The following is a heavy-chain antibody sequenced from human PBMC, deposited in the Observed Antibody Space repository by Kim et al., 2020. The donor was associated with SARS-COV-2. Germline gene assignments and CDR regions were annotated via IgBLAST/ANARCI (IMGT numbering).Heavy chain of an antibody. CDR2: ISSSGSTI. J-gene: IGHJ6*02. CDR3: ARALGYCSSTSCYTEGYYYGMDV. CDR1: GFTFSDYY. Sequence: GGSLRLSCAASGFTFSDYYMSWIRQAPGKGLEWVSYISSSGSTIYYADSVKGRFTISRDNAKNSLYLQMNSLRAEDTAVYYCARALGYCSSTSCYTEGYYYGMDVWGQGTTVTVSS. V-gene: IGHV3-11*01. D-gene: IGHD2-2*02.